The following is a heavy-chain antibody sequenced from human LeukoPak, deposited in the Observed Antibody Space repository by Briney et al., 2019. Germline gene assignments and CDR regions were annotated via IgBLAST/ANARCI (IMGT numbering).Heavy chain of an antibody. Sequence: SETLSLTCAVYGGSFSGYYWSWIRQPPGKGLEWIGEINHSGSTNYNPSLKSRVTISVDTSKNQFSLKLSSVTAADTAVYYRASTRYYYGSGSYSLTNYFDYWGQGTLVTVSS. D-gene: IGHD3-10*01. CDR1: GGSFSGYY. CDR2: INHSGST. CDR3: ASTRYYYGSGSYSLTNYFDY. J-gene: IGHJ4*02. V-gene: IGHV4-34*01.